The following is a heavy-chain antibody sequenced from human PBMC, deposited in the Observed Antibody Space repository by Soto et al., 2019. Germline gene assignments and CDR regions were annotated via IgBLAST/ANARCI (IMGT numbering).Heavy chain of an antibody. CDR2: ISGSGGST. CDR3: AKARAQYYDFWSGYPVDY. Sequence: PGESLKISCAASGFTVSSNYMSWVRQAPGKGLEWVSAISGSGGSTYYADSVKGRFTISRDNSKNTPYLQMNSLRAEDTAVYYCAKARAQYYDFWSGYPVDYWGQGTLVTVSS. J-gene: IGHJ4*02. V-gene: IGHV3-23*01. CDR1: GFTVSSNY. D-gene: IGHD3-3*01.